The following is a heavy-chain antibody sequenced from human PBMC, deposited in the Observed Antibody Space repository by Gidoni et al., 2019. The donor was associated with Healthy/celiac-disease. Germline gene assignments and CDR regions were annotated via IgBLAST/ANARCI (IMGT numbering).Heavy chain of an antibody. CDR2: ISSSSSYI. CDR3: AREYSSSWYEGYYYYYMDV. Sequence: EVQLVESGGGLVKPGGSLRLSCAASGFTFSSYSMNWVRQAPGKGLEWVSSISSSSSYIYYADSVKGRFTISRDNAKNSLYLQMNSLRAEDTAVYYCAREYSSSWYEGYYYYYMDVWGKGTTVTVSS. CDR1: GFTFSSYS. V-gene: IGHV3-21*01. D-gene: IGHD6-13*01. J-gene: IGHJ6*03.